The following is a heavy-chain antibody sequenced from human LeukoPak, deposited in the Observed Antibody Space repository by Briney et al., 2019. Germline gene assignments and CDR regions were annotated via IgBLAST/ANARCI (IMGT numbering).Heavy chain of an antibody. D-gene: IGHD3-22*01. V-gene: IGHV3-66*01. CDR2: IYSTGGI. J-gene: IGHJ4*02. Sequence: PGGSLRLSCAVSGFTVSNNYMSWVRQAPGKGLEWVSAIYSTGGIHYADSVKGRFTISRDSSKNTLFLQMSNLRAEDTAVYYCARFYFDSSGQNSRAYWGQGTQVTVSA. CDR1: GFTVSNNY. CDR3: ARFYFDSSGQNSRAY.